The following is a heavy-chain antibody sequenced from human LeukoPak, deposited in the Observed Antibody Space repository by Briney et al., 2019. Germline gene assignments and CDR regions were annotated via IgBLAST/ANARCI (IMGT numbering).Heavy chain of an antibody. V-gene: IGHV1-46*01. J-gene: IGHJ6*03. CDR1: GYTFTSYY. Sequence: GASVKVSCKASGYTFTSYYMHWVRQAPGQGLEWMGIINPSGGSTSYAQKFQGRVTMTRDMSTSTVYMELNSLRSEETAVYYCARDLFGRELPYYYYMDVWGKGTTVTVSS. CDR2: INPSGGST. D-gene: IGHD3-10*01. CDR3: ARDLFGRELPYYYYMDV.